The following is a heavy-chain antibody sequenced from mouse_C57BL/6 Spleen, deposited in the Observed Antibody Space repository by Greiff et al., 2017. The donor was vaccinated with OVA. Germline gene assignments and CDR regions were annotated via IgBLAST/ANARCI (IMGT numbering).Heavy chain of an antibody. CDR3: ARDLGSSYGGFAY. J-gene: IGHJ3*01. V-gene: IGHV3-6*01. CDR1: GYSITSGYY. Sequence: EVQRVESGPGLVKPSQSLSLTCSVTGYSITSGYYWNWIRQFPGNKLEWMGYISYDGSNNYNPSLKNRISITRDTSKNQFFLKLNSVTTEDTATYDCARDLGSSYGGFAYWGQGTLVTVSA. D-gene: IGHD1-1*01. CDR2: ISYDGSN.